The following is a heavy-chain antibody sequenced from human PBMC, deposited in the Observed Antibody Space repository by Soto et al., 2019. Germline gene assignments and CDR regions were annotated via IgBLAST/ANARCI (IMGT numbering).Heavy chain of an antibody. Sequence: LRLSCAASGFTFTSYAMSWVRQAPGKGLECVSTISGSGGSTYYADSVKGRFTISRDNSNNTVYLQMNSLRAEDTAVYYCAKEGFSSSWLDYWGQGTLVTVSS. CDR1: GFTFTSYA. CDR3: AKEGFSSSWLDY. CDR2: ISGSGGST. D-gene: IGHD6-13*01. J-gene: IGHJ4*02. V-gene: IGHV3-23*01.